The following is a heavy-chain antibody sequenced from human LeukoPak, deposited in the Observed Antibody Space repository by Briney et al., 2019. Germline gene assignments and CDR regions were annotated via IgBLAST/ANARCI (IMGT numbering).Heavy chain of an antibody. Sequence: GGSLRLSCAASGFTFSSYWMTWVRQAPGEGLEWVASIKQDGNEKYYVDSVKGRFTISRDNARNSLYLQMSSLRADDTAVYYCARDGAFRIYDYWGQGTLVTVSS. CDR3: ARDGAFRIYDY. CDR1: GFTFSSYW. D-gene: IGHD3-3*02. J-gene: IGHJ4*02. CDR2: IKQDGNEK. V-gene: IGHV3-7*01.